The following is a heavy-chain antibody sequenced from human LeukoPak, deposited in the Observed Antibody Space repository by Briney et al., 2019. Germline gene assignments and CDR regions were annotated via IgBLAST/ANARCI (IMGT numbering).Heavy chain of an antibody. D-gene: IGHD6-13*01. Sequence: GASVKVSCKASGYTFTSYGISWVRQAPGQGLEWMGWISAYNGNTNYAQKLQGRVTMTTDTSTSTAYMELRSLRSDDTAVYYCARVPILIAAEPIFDPWGQGTLVTVSS. CDR2: ISAYNGNT. V-gene: IGHV1-18*01. CDR3: ARVPILIAAEPIFDP. J-gene: IGHJ5*02. CDR1: GYTFTSYG.